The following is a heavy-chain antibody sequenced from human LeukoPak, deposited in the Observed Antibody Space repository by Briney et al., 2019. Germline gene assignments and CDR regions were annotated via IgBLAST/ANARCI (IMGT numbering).Heavy chain of an antibody. CDR3: ARGAYFDWLGYYYYYGMDV. Sequence: ASVKVSCKASGGTFSSYAISWVRQAPGQGLEWMGWISAYNGNTNYAQKLQGRVTMTTDTSTSTAYMELRSLRSDDTAVYYCARGAYFDWLGYYYYYGMDVWGQGTTVTVSS. CDR2: ISAYNGNT. V-gene: IGHV1-18*01. J-gene: IGHJ6*02. CDR1: GGTFSSYA. D-gene: IGHD3-9*01.